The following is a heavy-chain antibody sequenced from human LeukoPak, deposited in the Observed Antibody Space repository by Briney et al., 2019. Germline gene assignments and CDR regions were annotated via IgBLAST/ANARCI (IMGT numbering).Heavy chain of an antibody. J-gene: IGHJ2*01. D-gene: IGHD4-17*01. CDR1: GFTFSSYA. Sequence: PGGSLRLSCAASGFTFSSYAMSWVRQAPGKGLEWVSAISGSGGSTYYADSVKGRFTISRDNSKNTLYLQMNSLRAEDTALYYCAKDPFHSTVTTRYFDLWGRGTLVTVSS. CDR3: AKDPFHSTVTTRYFDL. CDR2: ISGSGGST. V-gene: IGHV3-23*01.